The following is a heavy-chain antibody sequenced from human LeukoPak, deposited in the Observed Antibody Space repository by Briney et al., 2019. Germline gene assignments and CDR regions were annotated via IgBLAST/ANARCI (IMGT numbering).Heavy chain of an antibody. Sequence: SETLSLTCTVSGYSISTAYYWGWIRQAPGQGLEWIGTGYHTGIRYYNPSLKSRVTISVDTSKNQFSLKLTSVTAADTAVYYCARETTRDRFMDVWGKGTTVTVSS. CDR1: GYSISTAYY. V-gene: IGHV4-38-2*02. D-gene: IGHD4-17*01. CDR3: ARETTRDRFMDV. CDR2: GYHTGIR. J-gene: IGHJ6*03.